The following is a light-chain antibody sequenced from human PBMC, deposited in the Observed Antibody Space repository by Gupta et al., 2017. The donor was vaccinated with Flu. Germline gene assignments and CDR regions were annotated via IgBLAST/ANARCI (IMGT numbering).Light chain of an antibody. J-gene: IGKJ1*01. V-gene: IGKV1-5*03. CDR3: QEYNDYWA. CDR2: KAS. CDR1: QSISSW. Sequence: DIQMTQSPSTLSASVGDRVTISCRASQSISSWLSWYQQKPGKAPKLLIYKASTLESGVPSRFSGSGFGTEFTLTISRLQPDDFATYYCQEYNDYWAFGQGTKVEIK.